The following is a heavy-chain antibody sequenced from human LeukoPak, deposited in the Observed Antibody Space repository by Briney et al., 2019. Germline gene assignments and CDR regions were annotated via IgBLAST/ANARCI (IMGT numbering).Heavy chain of an antibody. CDR2: TYYSGGT. CDR3: ARMISSWMFDY. V-gene: IGHV4-59*01. CDR1: GGSISSYY. J-gene: IGHJ4*02. D-gene: IGHD6-13*01. Sequence: PSETLSLTCTVSGGSISSYYWTWIRQPPGKGLEWIGYTYYSGGTNYNPSLKSRVTISVDTSKNQFSLKLSSVTAADTAVYYCARMISSWMFDYWGQGTLVTVSS.